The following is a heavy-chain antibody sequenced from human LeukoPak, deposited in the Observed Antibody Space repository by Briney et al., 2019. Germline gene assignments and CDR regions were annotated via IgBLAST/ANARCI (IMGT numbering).Heavy chain of an antibody. CDR2: INPNSGGT. J-gene: IGHJ6*03. D-gene: IGHD5-12*01. V-gene: IGHV1-2*02. CDR3: ASNSGYEVYYYYYMDV. Sequence: ASVKVSCKASGYTFTSYGISWVRQAPGQGLEWMGWINPNSGGTNYAQKFQGRVTMTRDTSISTAYMELSRLRSDDTAVYYCASNSGYEVYYYYYMDVWGKGTTVTVSS. CDR1: GYTFTSYG.